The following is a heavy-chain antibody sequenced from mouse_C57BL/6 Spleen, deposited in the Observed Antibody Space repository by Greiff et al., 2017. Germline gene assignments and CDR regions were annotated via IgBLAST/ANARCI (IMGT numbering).Heavy chain of an antibody. CDR2: IYPGDGDT. CDR3: ARLGLLQGAMDY. V-gene: IGHV1-80*01. Sequence: QVQLQQSGAELVKPGASVKISCKASGYAFSSYWMNWVKQRPGKGLEWIGQIYPGDGDTNYNGKFKGKATLTADKSSSTAYMQLSSLTSEDSAVYFCARLGLLQGAMDYWGQGTSVTVSS. CDR1: GYAFSSYW. J-gene: IGHJ4*01. D-gene: IGHD2-3*01.